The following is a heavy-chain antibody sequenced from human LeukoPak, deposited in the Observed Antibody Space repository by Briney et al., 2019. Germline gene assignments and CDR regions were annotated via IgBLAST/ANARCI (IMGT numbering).Heavy chain of an antibody. CDR1: GGTFSSYA. V-gene: IGHV1-69*06. CDR3: ASFDSSGYYFVNDAFDI. Sequence: SVKVSCKASGGTFSSYAISWVRQAPGKGLEWMGGIIPIFGTANYAQKFQGRVTITADKSTSTAYMELSSLRSEDTAVYYCASFDSSGYYFVNDAFDIWGQGTMVTVSS. CDR2: IIPIFGTA. J-gene: IGHJ3*02. D-gene: IGHD3-22*01.